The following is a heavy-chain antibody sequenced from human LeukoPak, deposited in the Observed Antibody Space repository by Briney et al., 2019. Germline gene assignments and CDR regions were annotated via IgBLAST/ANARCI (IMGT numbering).Heavy chain of an antibody. J-gene: IGHJ6*02. CDR1: GGSISSSSYY. V-gene: IGHV4-39*01. CDR2: TYYSGST. Sequence: SETLSLTCTVSGGSISSSSYYWGWIRQPPGKGLEWIGSTYYSGSTYYNPSLKSRVTISVDTSKNQFSLKLSSVTAADTAVYYCARTYYYDSSGYYYPYYYYGMDVWGQGTTVTVSS. D-gene: IGHD3-22*01. CDR3: ARTYYYDSSGYYYPYYYYGMDV.